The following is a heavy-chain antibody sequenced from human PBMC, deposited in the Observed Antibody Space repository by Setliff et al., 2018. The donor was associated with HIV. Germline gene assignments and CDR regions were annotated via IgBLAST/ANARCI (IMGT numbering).Heavy chain of an antibody. CDR1: GGSFSGYY. V-gene: IGHV4-34*01. CDR2: INHSGST. D-gene: IGHD3-3*01. Sequence: SETLSLTCAVYGGSFSGYYWSWIRQPPGKGLEWIGEINHSGSTNYNPSLKSRVTISVDTSKNQFSLKLSSVTAADTAVYYCARKVTIFGVVIIYYYRDVWGKGTKVTV. CDR3: ARKVTIFGVVIIYYYRDV. J-gene: IGHJ6*03.